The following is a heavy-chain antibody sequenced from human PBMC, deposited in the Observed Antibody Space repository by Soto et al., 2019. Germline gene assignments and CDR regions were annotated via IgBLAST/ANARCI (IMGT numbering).Heavy chain of an antibody. V-gene: IGHV3-21*01. Sequence: GGSLRLSCAASGFTFSSYSMNWVRQAPGKGLEWVSSISSSSYIYYADSVKGRFTISRDNAKNSLYLQMNSLRAEDTAVYYCARDLGLGVVVVATYFDYWGQGTLVTVS. CDR2: ISSSSYI. J-gene: IGHJ4*02. CDR3: ARDLGLGVVVVATYFDY. D-gene: IGHD2-15*01. CDR1: GFTFSSYS.